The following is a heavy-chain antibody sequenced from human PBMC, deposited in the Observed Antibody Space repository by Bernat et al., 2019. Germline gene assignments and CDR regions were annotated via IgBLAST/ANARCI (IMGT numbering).Heavy chain of an antibody. CDR2: TNIKTGGT. J-gene: IGHJ4*02. CDR3: ARDGRTFDLAY. V-gene: IGHV1-2*02. Sequence: QVQLVQSGAEVKKPGASVKVSCKASGYTFTVYHLHWVRQAPGQGLEGMGWTNIKTGGTNYAQKLQGRVTMTRDTSISTAYMELSRLTSDDTAVYYCARDGRTFDLAYWGQGTLVTVSS. D-gene: IGHD3-10*01. CDR1: GYTFTVYH.